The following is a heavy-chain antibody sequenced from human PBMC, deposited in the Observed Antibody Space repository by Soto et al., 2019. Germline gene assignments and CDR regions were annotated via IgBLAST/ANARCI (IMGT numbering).Heavy chain of an antibody. CDR3: ARWGNNKKLDY. CDR2: IWYDGSNK. CDR1: GFTFSSNG. Sequence: GRSLRLSCAASGFTFSSNGMHWVRQAPGKGLEWVAVIWYDGSNKYYADSVEGRFTISRDNSKNTLYLQMNSLRAEDTAVYYCARWGNNKKLDYWGQGTLVTVSS. V-gene: IGHV3-33*01. J-gene: IGHJ4*02. D-gene: IGHD3-16*01.